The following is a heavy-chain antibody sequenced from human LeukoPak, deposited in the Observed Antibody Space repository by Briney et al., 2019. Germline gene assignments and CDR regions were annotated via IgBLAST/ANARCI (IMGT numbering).Heavy chain of an antibody. J-gene: IGHJ6*02. V-gene: IGHV4-34*01. D-gene: IGHD2-2*01. CDR3: ARDVVVVPAAIHFAMDV. CDR1: GGSFSDYF. Sequence: SETLTLTCAVYGGSFSDYFWGWIRQPPGKGLEWIGEINHSGRTYYNPSLKSRVTISVDTSKNQFSLNLSSVTAADTAVYYCARDVVVVPAAIHFAMDVWGQGTTVTVSS. CDR2: INHSGRT.